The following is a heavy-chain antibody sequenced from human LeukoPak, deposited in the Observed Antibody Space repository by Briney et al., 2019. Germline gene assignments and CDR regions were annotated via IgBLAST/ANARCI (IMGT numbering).Heavy chain of an antibody. CDR3: ARKVGVYCSSTSCYAGAFDI. V-gene: IGHV3-20*04. J-gene: IGHJ3*02. Sequence: PGGSLRLSCAASGFTFDDYGMSWVRQAPGKGLGWVSGINWNGGSTGYADSVKGRFTISRDNAKNSLYLQMNSLRAEDTALYYCARKVGVYCSSTSCYAGAFDIWGQGTMVTVSS. CDR1: GFTFDDYG. CDR2: INWNGGST. D-gene: IGHD2-2*01.